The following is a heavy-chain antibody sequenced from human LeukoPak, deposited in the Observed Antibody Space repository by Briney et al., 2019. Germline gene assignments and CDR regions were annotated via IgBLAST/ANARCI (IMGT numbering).Heavy chain of an antibody. D-gene: IGHD5-12*01. CDR1: GFTFSSYS. V-gene: IGHV3-21*01. CDR3: ARASIVAIYYYYYGMDV. Sequence: PGGSLRLSCAASGFTFSSYSMNWVRQAPGKGLEWVSSISSSSSYIYYADSVKGRFTISRDNAKNSLYLQMNSLRAEDTAVYYCARASIVAIYYYYYGMDVWGQGTTVTVSS. CDR2: ISSSSSYI. J-gene: IGHJ6*02.